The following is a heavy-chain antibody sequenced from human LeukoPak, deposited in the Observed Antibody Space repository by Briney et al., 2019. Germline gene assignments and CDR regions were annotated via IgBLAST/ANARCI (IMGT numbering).Heavy chain of an antibody. J-gene: IGHJ4*02. V-gene: IGHV3-23*01. Sequence: PGGSLRLSCADSGLTFSSFPMTWVRQAPGKGLEGGSAVSAGGGDTYYADSVKGRFTISRDNSKNTLYLQMNSLRADDTAVYYCAKDRGYWGQGTLV. CDR2: VSAGGGDT. CDR1: GLTFSSFP. CDR3: AKDRGY.